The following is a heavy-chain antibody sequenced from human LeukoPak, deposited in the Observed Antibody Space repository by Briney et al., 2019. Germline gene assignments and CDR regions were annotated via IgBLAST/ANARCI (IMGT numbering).Heavy chain of an antibody. D-gene: IGHD2-21*02. J-gene: IGHJ4*02. V-gene: IGHV3-21*01. CDR1: GFTFSSYA. CDR3: AGSLAYCGGDCRLGDY. Sequence: GGSLRLSCAASGFTFSSYAMSWVRQAPGKGLEWVSSISSSSSYIYYADSVKGRFTISRDNAKNSLYLQMNSLRVEDTAVYYCAGSLAYCGGDCRLGDYWGQGTLVTVSS. CDR2: ISSSSSYI.